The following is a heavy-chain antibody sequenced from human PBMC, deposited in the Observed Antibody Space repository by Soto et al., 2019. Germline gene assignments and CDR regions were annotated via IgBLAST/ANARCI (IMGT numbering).Heavy chain of an antibody. CDR2: ISYDGSNK. CDR3: ATAQNRPYYYYGMDV. Sequence: GGSLRLSCAASGFTFSSYGMHWVRQAPGKGLEWVAVISYDGSNKYYADSVKGRFTISRDNSKNTLYLQMNSLRAEDTAVYYCATAQNRPYYYYGMDVWGQGTTVTVSS. CDR1: GFTFSSYG. V-gene: IGHV3-30*03. J-gene: IGHJ6*02.